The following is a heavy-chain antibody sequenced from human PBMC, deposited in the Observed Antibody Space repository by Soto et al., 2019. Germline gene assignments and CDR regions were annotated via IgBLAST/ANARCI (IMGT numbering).Heavy chain of an antibody. CDR3: ARYGFLSHPGAFDI. D-gene: IGHD4-17*01. J-gene: IGHJ3*02. CDR1: GYTFTSYG. Sequence: ASVKVSCKASGYTFTSYGISWGRQAPGQGLEWMGWISAYNGNTNYAQKLQGRVTMTTDTSTSTAYMELRSLRSDDTAVYYCARYGFLSHPGAFDIWGQGIMVTVSS. V-gene: IGHV1-18*01. CDR2: ISAYNGNT.